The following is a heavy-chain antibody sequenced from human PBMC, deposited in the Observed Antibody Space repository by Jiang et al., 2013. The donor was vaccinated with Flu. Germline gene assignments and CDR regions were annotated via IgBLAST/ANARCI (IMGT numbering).Heavy chain of an antibody. CDR3: ASLNSGSGVY. J-gene: IGHJ4*02. Sequence: GSGLVKPSETLSLTCTVSGGSVSSATYYWSWIRQPPGKGLEYIAYIYYSGSTSYNPSLKSRVTISLDTSKNQFSLKLRSVTAADTAVYYCASLNSGSGVYWGQGTLVTVSS. D-gene: IGHD1-26*01. CDR1: GGSVSSATYY. CDR2: IYYSGST. V-gene: IGHV4-61*01.